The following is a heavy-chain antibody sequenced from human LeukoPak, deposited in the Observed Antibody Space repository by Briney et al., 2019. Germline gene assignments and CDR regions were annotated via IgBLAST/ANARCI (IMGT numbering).Heavy chain of an antibody. CDR1: GFSFDDYG. Sequence: GGSLRLSCEASGFSFDDYGMSWVRQSTGKGLEWVSAITNWNGGSTGYADSVRGRFTISRDNAKNSLYLQMNSLRAEDTALYHCARCSRSSTDCYSAFDIWGQGTMVTVSS. CDR3: ARCSRSSTDCYSAFDI. V-gene: IGHV3-20*01. D-gene: IGHD2-2*02. CDR2: ITNWNGGST. J-gene: IGHJ3*02.